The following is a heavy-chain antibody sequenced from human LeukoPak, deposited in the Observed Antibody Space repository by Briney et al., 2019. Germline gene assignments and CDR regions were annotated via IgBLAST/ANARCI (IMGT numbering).Heavy chain of an antibody. CDR2: IKHDGSEK. CDR1: GFTFSRYW. CDR3: AIDSWELRGY. Sequence: GGSLRLSCAASGFTFSRYWMSWVRQAPGKGLEWVANIKHDGSEKNYVDSVKGRFTISRDNAKNSLYLQMNSLRAEDTAVYYCAIDSWELRGYWGQGTLVTVSS. J-gene: IGHJ4*02. V-gene: IGHV3-7*01. D-gene: IGHD1-26*01.